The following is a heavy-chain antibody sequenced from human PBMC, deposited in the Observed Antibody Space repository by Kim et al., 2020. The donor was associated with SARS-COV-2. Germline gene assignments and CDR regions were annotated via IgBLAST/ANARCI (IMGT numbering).Heavy chain of an antibody. CDR3: TREGSDVESVFDY. V-gene: IGHV1-18*01. CDR2: VSTHNGNT. J-gene: IGHJ4*02. D-gene: IGHD3-16*01. CDR1: GYTFTSYD. Sequence: ASVTVSCKASGYTFTSYDISWVRQAPGQGLEWMGWVSTHNGNTKYVQKFQGRVTMTTDTSTITAYMELRRLRYDDTAVYYCTREGSDVESVFDYWGQGTPVTVSS.